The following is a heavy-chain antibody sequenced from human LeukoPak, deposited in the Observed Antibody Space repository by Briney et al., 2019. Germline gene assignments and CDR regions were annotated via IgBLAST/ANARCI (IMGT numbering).Heavy chain of an antibody. CDR2: INPNNGDT. CDR1: GYTFTGYF. D-gene: IGHD3-22*01. CDR3: ARDERYDSSGYPFDY. V-gene: IGHV1-2*02. Sequence: ASVKVSCKASGYTFTGYFIHWVRQAPGQGLEWMGWINPNNGDTNYAQKFQGRVTMTRDTSITTAYMGLSRLRSDDTAVYYCARDERYDSSGYPFDYWGQGTLVTASS. J-gene: IGHJ4*02.